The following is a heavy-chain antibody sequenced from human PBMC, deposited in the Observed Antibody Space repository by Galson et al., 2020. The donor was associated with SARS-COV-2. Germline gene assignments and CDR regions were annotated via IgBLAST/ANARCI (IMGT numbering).Heavy chain of an antibody. D-gene: IGHD2-15*01. CDR3: ARDLVVVVVATLCRWFDP. J-gene: IGHJ5*02. V-gene: IGHV4-4*02. Sequence: SETLSLTCPVSGGPTSSSTWWSWVRQPPGTGLAWIGEIYHSGRTNYNPSLKSRVTISVDKSKNQFSLKLSSVTAADTAVYYCARDLVVVVVATLCRWFDPWGQGTLVTVSS. CDR2: IYHSGRT. CDR1: GGPTSSSTW.